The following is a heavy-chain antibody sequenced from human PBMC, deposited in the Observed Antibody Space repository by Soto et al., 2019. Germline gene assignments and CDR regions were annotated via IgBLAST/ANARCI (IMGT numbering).Heavy chain of an antibody. D-gene: IGHD6-19*01. Sequence: SSETLSLTCTVSGGSISSYYWSWIRQPPGKGLEWIGYIYYSGSTNYNPSLKSRVTISVDTSKNQFSLKLSSVTAADTAVYYCARAEEQWLPDYWGQGTLVTVSS. CDR1: GGSISSYY. J-gene: IGHJ4*02. CDR3: ARAEEQWLPDY. CDR2: IYYSGST. V-gene: IGHV4-59*08.